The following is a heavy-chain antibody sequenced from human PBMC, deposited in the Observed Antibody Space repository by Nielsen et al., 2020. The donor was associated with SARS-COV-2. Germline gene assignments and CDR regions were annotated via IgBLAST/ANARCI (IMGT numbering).Heavy chain of an antibody. Sequence: SETLSLTCAVSGASVSSNGWWRWVRQPPGKGLEWIGEIYHSGSTNYDPSVKSRVTISVDKSKNPFSLKLTSVTAADTAIYFCARGHTMVVPSPILGLGPIYYSYSMDVWGKGTTVTVSS. J-gene: IGHJ6*03. CDR3: ARGHTMVVPSPILGLGPIYYSYSMDV. CDR1: GASVSSNGW. V-gene: IGHV4-4*02. CDR2: IYHSGST. D-gene: IGHD2-2*02.